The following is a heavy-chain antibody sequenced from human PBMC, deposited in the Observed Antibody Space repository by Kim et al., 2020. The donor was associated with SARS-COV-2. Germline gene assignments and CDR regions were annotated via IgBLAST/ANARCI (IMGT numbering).Heavy chain of an antibody. J-gene: IGHJ4*02. D-gene: IGHD2-2*01. Sequence: TKYAQKFQGRVTITRETTTNTVYMDLSSLRSEDTAVYYCARSGPGAAEYWGQGTLVTVSS. V-gene: IGHV1-3*01. CDR3: ARSGPGAAEY. CDR2: T.